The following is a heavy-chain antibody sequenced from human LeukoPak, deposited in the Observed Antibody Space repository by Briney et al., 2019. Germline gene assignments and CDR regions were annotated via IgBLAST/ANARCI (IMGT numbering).Heavy chain of an antibody. CDR1: GGSISSGAYY. CDR2: IYYSGTT. J-gene: IGHJ4*02. Sequence: SETLSLTCSVSGGSISSGAYYWSWIRQHPGKGLEWIGYIYYSGTTHYNPSLKSRVTMSVDTSKNQFSLKLSSVTAADTAVYYCARVLRGTEYYLDNWGQGTLVTVPS. D-gene: IGHD3-16*01. CDR3: ARVLRGTEYYLDN. V-gene: IGHV4-31*03.